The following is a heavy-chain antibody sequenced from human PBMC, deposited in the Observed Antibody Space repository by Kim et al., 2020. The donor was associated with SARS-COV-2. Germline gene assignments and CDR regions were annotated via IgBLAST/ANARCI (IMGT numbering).Heavy chain of an antibody. CDR3: ARERMVNLDY. V-gene: IGHV3-33*01. J-gene: IGHJ4*02. Sequence: NKSYADSVKGRFTIARDTSKNTLYLQMNSLRAEDTAVYYCARERMVNLDYWGQGTLVTVSS. CDR2: NK. D-gene: IGHD2-8*01.